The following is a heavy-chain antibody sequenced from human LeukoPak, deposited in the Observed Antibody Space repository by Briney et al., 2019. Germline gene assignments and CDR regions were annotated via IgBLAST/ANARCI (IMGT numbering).Heavy chain of an antibody. D-gene: IGHD2-15*01. Sequence: SETLSLTCTVSGGSISSSNWWSWVRQPPGKGLEWIGEIYHSGSTNYNPSLKSHVTLSVAKSKNQCPLKLRSVPAADTAVYYCARVYGRLLHCSGGSCYSDYYYYYYYMDVWGKGTTVTVSS. V-gene: IGHV4-4*02. J-gene: IGHJ6*03. CDR1: GGSISSSNW. CDR3: ARVYGRLLHCSGGSCYSDYYYYYYYMDV. CDR2: IYHSGST.